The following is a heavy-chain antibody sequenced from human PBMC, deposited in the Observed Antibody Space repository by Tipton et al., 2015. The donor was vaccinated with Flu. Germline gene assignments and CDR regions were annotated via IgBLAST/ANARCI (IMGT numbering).Heavy chain of an antibody. CDR2: IITYNGQT. Sequence: QVQLVQSGAEVKKPGASAKVSCKTSGYIFTSYDMNWVRLASGQGLEWMGWIITYNGQTNYAQKFQGRITITTDTSTTTANLELRSLRSDDTAVYYCARYYDILTGHGMDVWDQGP. CDR1: GYIFTSYD. D-gene: IGHD3-9*01. CDR3: ARYYDILTGHGMDV. V-gene: IGHV1-18*01. J-gene: IGHJ6*02.